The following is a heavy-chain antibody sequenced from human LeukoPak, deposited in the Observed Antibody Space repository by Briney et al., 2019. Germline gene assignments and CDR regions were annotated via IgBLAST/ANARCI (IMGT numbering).Heavy chain of an antibody. V-gene: IGHV3-23*01. Sequence: GGSLRLSCAVSGFTFSGYAMGWVRQAPGKGLEWVSAISGSGDSTSYADSVKGRFSVSRDNSKNTLHLQMNSLRAEDTALYYCARNISSGWYVDYWGQGTLVTVSS. CDR1: GFTFSGYA. CDR2: ISGSGDST. D-gene: IGHD6-19*01. CDR3: ARNISSGWYVDY. J-gene: IGHJ4*02.